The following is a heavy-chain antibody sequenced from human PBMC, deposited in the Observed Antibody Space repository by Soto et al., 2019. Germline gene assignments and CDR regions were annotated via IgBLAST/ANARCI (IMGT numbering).Heavy chain of an antibody. V-gene: IGHV3-74*01. CDR3: ARAPDLRYFDWLSSMDV. J-gene: IGHJ6*02. CDR1: GFTFSSYW. CDR2: INSDGSST. D-gene: IGHD3-9*01. Sequence: PGGSLRLSCAAAGFTFSSYWMHWVRQAPGKGLVWVSRINSDGSSTSYADSVKGRFTISTDNAKNTLYLQMNSLRAEDTAVYYCARAPDLRYFDWLSSMDVWGQGTTVTVSS.